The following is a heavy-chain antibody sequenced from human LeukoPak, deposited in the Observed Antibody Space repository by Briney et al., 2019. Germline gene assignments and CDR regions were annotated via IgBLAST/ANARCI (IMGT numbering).Heavy chain of an antibody. D-gene: IGHD3-22*01. J-gene: IGHJ4*02. V-gene: IGHV3-48*01. Sequence: GGSLRLSCAASGFTFSSYSMNWVRQAPGKGLEWVSYISSSSSTIYYADSVKGRFTISRDNAKNSLYLQMNSLRAEDTAMYYCARNANYYDSSGDFDYWGQGTLVTVSS. CDR1: GFTFSSYS. CDR3: ARNANYYDSSGDFDY. CDR2: ISSSSSTI.